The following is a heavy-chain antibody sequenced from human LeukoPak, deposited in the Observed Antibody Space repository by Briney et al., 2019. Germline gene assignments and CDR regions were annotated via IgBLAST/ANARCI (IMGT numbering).Heavy chain of an antibody. CDR1: GYTFTSYG. CDR3: AKVAAHIDPLRYFDWSPNYFDS. V-gene: IGHV1-18*01. Sequence: GASVKVSCKASGYTFTSYGISWVRQAPGQGLELMGWISAYTGNTNYVQKLQGRVTMTTDPSTNTAYMELRSLRSDDTAVYYCAKVAAHIDPLRYFDWSPNYFDSWGQGTLVIVSS. J-gene: IGHJ4*02. D-gene: IGHD3-9*01. CDR2: ISAYTGNT.